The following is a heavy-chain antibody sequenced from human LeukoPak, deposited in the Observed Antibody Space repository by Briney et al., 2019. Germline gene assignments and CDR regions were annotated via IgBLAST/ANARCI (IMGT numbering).Heavy chain of an antibody. CDR3: ARDAATGYSGYEVFGY. Sequence: DGSNKYYADSVKGRFTISRDNSKNTLYLPMNSLRAEDTAVYYCARDAATGYSGYEVFGYWGQGTLVTVSS. V-gene: IGHV3-33*01. CDR2: DGSNK. J-gene: IGHJ4*02. D-gene: IGHD5-12*01.